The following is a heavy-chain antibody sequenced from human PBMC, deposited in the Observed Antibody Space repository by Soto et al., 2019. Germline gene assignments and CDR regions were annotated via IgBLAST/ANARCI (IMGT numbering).Heavy chain of an antibody. J-gene: IGHJ4*02. Sequence: ASVKVSCKASGYTFTGYYMHWVRQAPGQGLEWMGWINPNSGGTNYAQKFQGWATMTRDTSISTAYMELSRLRSDDTAVYYCARGSEMATIEHYFDYWGQGTLVTVSS. CDR1: GYTFTGYY. V-gene: IGHV1-2*04. CDR2: INPNSGGT. CDR3: ARGSEMATIEHYFDY. D-gene: IGHD5-12*01.